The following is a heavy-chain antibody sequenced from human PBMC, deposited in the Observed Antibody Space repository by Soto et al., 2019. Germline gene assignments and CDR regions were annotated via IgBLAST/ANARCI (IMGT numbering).Heavy chain of an antibody. CDR3: ARAVWFGELYPVYYYYYGMDV. CDR2: INLSGST. V-gene: IGHV4-39*07. Sequence: SETLSLTCTVSGDSITSSKHYWSWIRQHPGKGLEWIGEINLSGSTNSTPSLKSRVTISVDTSKNQFSLKLSSVTAADTAVYYCARAVWFGELYPVYYYYYGMDVWGQGTTVTVSS. CDR1: GDSITSSKHY. D-gene: IGHD3-10*01. J-gene: IGHJ6*02.